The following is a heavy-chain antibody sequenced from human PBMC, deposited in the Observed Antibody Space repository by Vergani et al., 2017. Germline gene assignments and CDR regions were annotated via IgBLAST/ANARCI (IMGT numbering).Heavy chain of an antibody. Sequence: VQLVESGGGLVQPGGSLRLSCAASGFTFSSYWMSWVRQAPGKGLEWVANIKQDGSEKYYVDSVKGRFTISRDNAKNSLYLQMNSLRAEDTAVYYCARDLTVVTPSSYYYYGMDVWGQGTTVTVSS. CDR3: ARDLTVVTPSSYYYYGMDV. CDR2: IKQDGSEK. D-gene: IGHD4-23*01. V-gene: IGHV3-7*01. CDR1: GFTFSSYW. J-gene: IGHJ6*02.